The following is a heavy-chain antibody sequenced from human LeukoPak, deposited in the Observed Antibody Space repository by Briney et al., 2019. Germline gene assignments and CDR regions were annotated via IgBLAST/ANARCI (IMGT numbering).Heavy chain of an antibody. CDR1: GGSFSGYY. Sequence: SETLSLTCAVYGGSFSGYYWSWIRQPPGKGLEWIGEINHSGSTNYNPSLKSRVTISVDTSKNQFSLKLSSVTAADTAVYYCARRDGPDSSSWLGLWFDPWGQGTLVTVSS. V-gene: IGHV4-34*01. CDR2: INHSGST. D-gene: IGHD6-13*01. J-gene: IGHJ5*02. CDR3: ARRDGPDSSSWLGLWFDP.